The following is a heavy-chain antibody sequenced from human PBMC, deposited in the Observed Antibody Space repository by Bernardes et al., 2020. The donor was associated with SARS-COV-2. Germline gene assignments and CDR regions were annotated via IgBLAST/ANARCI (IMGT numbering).Heavy chain of an antibody. D-gene: IGHD2-2*01. V-gene: IGHV3-48*03. J-gene: IGHJ5*02. CDR1: GFTFSSYW. CDR2: ISSSGSTI. CDR3: ARDCSSTSCYYHWFDP. Sequence: GGSLRLSCAASGFTFSSYWMSWVRQAPGKGLEWVSYISSSGSTIYYADSVKGRFTISRDNAKNSLYLQMNSLRAEDTAVYYCARDCSSTSCYYHWFDPWGQGTLVTVSS.